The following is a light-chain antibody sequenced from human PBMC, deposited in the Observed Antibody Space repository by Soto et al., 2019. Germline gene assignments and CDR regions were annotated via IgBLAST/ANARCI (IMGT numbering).Light chain of an antibody. V-gene: IGKV1-5*03. J-gene: IGKJ1*01. CDR1: QSISSW. Sequence: DIQMTHSPSTLSASVGDIVTITCRASQSISSWLAWYQQKPGKAPKLLIYKASSLESGVPSRFSGSGSGTEFTLTISSLQPDDFATYYCQQYNSYRTFGQGTKVEIK. CDR3: QQYNSYRT. CDR2: KAS.